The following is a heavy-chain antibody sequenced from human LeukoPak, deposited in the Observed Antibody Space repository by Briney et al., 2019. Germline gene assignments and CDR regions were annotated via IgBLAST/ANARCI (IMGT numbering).Heavy chain of an antibody. CDR1: GFTFSSSW. J-gene: IGHJ4*02. D-gene: IGHD2-21*02. V-gene: IGHV3-7*01. Sequence: PGGSLRLSCAASGFTFSSSWMSWVRQAPGKGLEWVANIKPDGSEKFHVASVKGRFTISRDNSKSSLSLQMNSLRAEDTAVYYCARYGLTAALDFWGQGTLVTVSS. CDR3: ARYGLTAALDF. CDR2: IKPDGSEK.